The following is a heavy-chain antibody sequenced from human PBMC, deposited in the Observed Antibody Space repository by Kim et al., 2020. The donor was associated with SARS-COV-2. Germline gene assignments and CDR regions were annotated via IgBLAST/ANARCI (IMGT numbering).Heavy chain of an antibody. CDR3: ARARVFTYYDSSGYYSYYFDY. Sequence: SETLSLTCAVSGGSISSSNWWSWVRQPPGKGLEWIGEIYHSGSTNYNPSLKSRVTISVDKSKNQFSLKLSSVTAADTAVYYCARARVFTYYDSSGYYSYYFDYWGQGTLVTVSS. V-gene: IGHV4-4*02. J-gene: IGHJ4*02. D-gene: IGHD3-22*01. CDR2: IYHSGST. CDR1: GGSISSSNW.